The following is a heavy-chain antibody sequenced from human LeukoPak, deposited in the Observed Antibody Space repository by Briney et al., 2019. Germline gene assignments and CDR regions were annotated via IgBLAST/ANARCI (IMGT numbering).Heavy chain of an antibody. CDR1: GFTFASYG. D-gene: IGHD3-22*01. Sequence: PGGSLRLSCAASGFTFASYGMAWVRQAPGKGLEWVSSITSGGGNTYYTDSVKGRFTISRDNSQNTLYLQMNSLRAEDTALYFCAKLELASGSDCWGQGTLVTVSS. CDR3: AKLELASGSDC. J-gene: IGHJ4*02. V-gene: IGHV3-23*01. CDR2: ITSGGGNT.